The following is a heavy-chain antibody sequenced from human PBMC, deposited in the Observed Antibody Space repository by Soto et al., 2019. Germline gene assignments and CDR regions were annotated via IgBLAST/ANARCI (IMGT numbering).Heavy chain of an antibody. J-gene: IGHJ6*02. CDR2: VRSRTYDGAA. V-gene: IGHV3-49*04. D-gene: IGHD3-3*01. Sequence: GGSLRLSCTFSGFTSDDFALTWVRQAPGKGLEWLGLVRSRTYDGAAEYAASVKGRFTISRDESTSTAFLQMNRLKTEDTAVYYCTRDGDFYGFDVWGQGTTVTVSS. CDR1: GFTSDDFA. CDR3: TRDGDFYGFDV.